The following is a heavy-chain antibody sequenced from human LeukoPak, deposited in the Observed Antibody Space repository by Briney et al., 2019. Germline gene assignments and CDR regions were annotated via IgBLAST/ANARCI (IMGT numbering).Heavy chain of an antibody. CDR1: GYTFTGYY. CDR3: ARDATSEWKLLN. J-gene: IGHJ4*02. V-gene: IGHV1-2*06. D-gene: IGHD1-26*01. Sequence: ASVKVSCKASGYTFTGYYMHWVRQAPGQGLEWMGRINPNSGGTNYAQKFQGRVTMTRDTSISTAYMELSRLRSDDTAVYYCARDATSEWKLLNWGQGTLVTVSS. CDR2: INPNSGGT.